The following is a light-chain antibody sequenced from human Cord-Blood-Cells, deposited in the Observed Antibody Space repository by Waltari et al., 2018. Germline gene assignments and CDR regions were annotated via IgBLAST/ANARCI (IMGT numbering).Light chain of an antibody. CDR2: GTS. CDR1: TGAVPRGYY. V-gene: IGLV7-43*01. J-gene: IGLJ3*02. CDR3: LLYYGGANWV. Sequence: QTVVTQEPSLTVSPGGTVTRTCASSTGAVPRGYYPHWFQQKPGQAPRALIYGTSNKHSWTPARFSGSLLGGKAALTLSGVQPEDEAEYYCLLYYGGANWVFGGGTKLTVL.